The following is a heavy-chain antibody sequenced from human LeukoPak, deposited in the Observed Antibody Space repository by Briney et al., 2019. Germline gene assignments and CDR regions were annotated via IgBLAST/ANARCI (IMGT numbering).Heavy chain of an antibody. CDR2: VSGSGGGT. J-gene: IGHJ4*02. D-gene: IGHD3-16*02. CDR1: GFTFSSYA. V-gene: IGHV3-23*01. Sequence: GGSLRLSCAASGFTFSSYAMSWVRKAPEKGLDWVATVSGSGGGTYYADSVGGRFTISRDDSENTLYLQMNSLRAEDTAVYYCARDVWDLSLSDWGQGTLVIVSS. CDR3: ARDVWDLSLSD.